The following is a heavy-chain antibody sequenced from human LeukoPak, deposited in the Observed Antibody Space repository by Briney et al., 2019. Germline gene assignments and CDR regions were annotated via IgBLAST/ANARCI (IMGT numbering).Heavy chain of an antibody. V-gene: IGHV3-66*01. CDR2: IYSGGST. CDR1: GFTFSNFW. Sequence: GGSLRLSCAASGFTFSNFWMNWVRQAPGKGLEWVSVIYSGGSTYYADSVKGRFTISRDNSKNTLYLQMNSLRAEDTAVYYCARRENYYDSSGYYSHYFDYWGQGTLVTVSS. J-gene: IGHJ4*02. D-gene: IGHD3-22*01. CDR3: ARRENYYDSSGYYSHYFDY.